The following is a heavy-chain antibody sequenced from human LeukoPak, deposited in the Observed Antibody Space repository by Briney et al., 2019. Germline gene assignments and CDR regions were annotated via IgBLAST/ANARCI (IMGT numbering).Heavy chain of an antibody. D-gene: IGHD6-19*01. CDR3: ARVYSSGWYTPDAFDI. V-gene: IGHV4-39*07. J-gene: IGHJ3*02. Sequence: SETLSLTCSVSGGSISLSYYYWGWIRQPPGKALEWIGSVYYSGSTYYNPSLKSRVTISVDTSKNQFSLKLSSVTAADTAVYYCARVYSSGWYTPDAFDIWGQGTMVTVSS. CDR2: VYYSGST. CDR1: GGSISLSYYY.